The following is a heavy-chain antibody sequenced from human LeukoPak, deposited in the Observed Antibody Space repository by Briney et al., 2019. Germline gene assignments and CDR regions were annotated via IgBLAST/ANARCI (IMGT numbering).Heavy chain of an antibody. V-gene: IGHV4-39*01. CDR1: GGSISSSSYY. CDR3: ARPGSSWSGGFDY. J-gene: IGHJ4*02. D-gene: IGHD6-13*01. CDR2: IYYSGST. Sequence: PSETLSLTCTVSGGSISSSSYYWGWIRQPPGKGLEWIGSIYYSGSTYYNPSLKSRVTISVDTSKNQFSLKLSSVTAADTAVYYCARPGSSWSGGFDYWGQGTLVTVSS.